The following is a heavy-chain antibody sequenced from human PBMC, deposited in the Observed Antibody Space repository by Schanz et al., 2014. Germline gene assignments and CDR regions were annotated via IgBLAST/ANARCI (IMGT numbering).Heavy chain of an antibody. CDR2: INPSGGST. Sequence: QVQLVQSGAEVKKPGASVKVSCKASGYTFTSDSMHWVRQAPGQGLEWMGMINPSGGSTTYAQKFQGRVTMTRDTSTSTVYMELSSLRSEDTAVYYCVRDLGGDQTDYWGQGTLVTVSS. J-gene: IGHJ4*02. V-gene: IGHV1-46*01. D-gene: IGHD4-17*01. CDR1: GYTFTSDS. CDR3: VRDLGGDQTDY.